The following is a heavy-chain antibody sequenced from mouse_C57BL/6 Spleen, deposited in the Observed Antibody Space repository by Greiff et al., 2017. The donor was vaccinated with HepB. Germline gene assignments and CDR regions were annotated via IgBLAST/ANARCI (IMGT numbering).Heavy chain of an antibody. D-gene: IGHD1-1*01. CDR2: IDPNSGGT. J-gene: IGHJ4*01. CDR3: AREGRDYYGSSPYYAMDY. Sequence: VQLQQPGAELVKPGASVKLSCKASGYTFTSYWMHWVKQRPGRGLEWIGRIDPNSGGTKYNEKFKSKATLTVDKPSSTAYMQRSSLTSEDSAVYYCAREGRDYYGSSPYYAMDYWGQGTSVTVSS. CDR1: GYTFTSYW. V-gene: IGHV1-72*01.